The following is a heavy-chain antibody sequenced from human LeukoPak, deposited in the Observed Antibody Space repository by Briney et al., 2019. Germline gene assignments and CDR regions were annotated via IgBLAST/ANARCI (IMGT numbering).Heavy chain of an antibody. J-gene: IGHJ4*02. V-gene: IGHV3-48*01. CDR2: ISGGADPI. CDR3: ARDRRYSDSGYFYYDY. D-gene: IGHD3-22*01. CDR1: GFSLSSYS. Sequence: GGSLRLSCVASGFSLSSYSINWVRQAPGKGLEWVSYISGGADPICYADSVKGRFTISRDIGKNSLYLQMNSLRVEDTAVYYCARDRRYSDSGYFYYDYWGQGALVTVSS.